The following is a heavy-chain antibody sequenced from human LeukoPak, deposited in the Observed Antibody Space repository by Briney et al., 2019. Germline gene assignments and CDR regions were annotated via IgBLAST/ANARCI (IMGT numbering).Heavy chain of an antibody. J-gene: IGHJ1*01. Sequence: SETQSLTCTVSGGSISSGGYYWSWIRQHPGKGLEWIGYIYYSGSTYYNPSLKSRVTISVDTSKNQFSLKLSSVTAADTAVYYCARYCSGGSCYSALEYFQHWGQGTLVTVSS. CDR3: ARYCSGGSCYSALEYFQH. CDR1: GGSISSGGYY. D-gene: IGHD2-15*01. V-gene: IGHV4-31*03. CDR2: IYYSGST.